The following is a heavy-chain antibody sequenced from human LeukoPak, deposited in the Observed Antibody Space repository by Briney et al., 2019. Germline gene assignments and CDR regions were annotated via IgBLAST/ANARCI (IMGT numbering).Heavy chain of an antibody. CDR3: ARDSAYSGYDHAFDI. CDR1: GFTFSSYA. CDR2: ISYDGSNK. J-gene: IGHJ3*02. D-gene: IGHD5-12*01. Sequence: GGSLRLSCAASGFTFSSYATHWVRQAPGKGLEWVAVISYDGSNKYYADSVKGRFTISRDNSKNTLYLQMNSLRAEDTAVYYCARDSAYSGYDHAFDIWGQGTMVTVSS. V-gene: IGHV3-30*04.